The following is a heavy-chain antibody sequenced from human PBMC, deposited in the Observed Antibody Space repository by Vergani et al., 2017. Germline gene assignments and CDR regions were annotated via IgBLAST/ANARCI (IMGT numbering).Heavy chain of an antibody. CDR1: GYSLTELT. V-gene: IGHV1-24*01. CDR2: FDPEHGEV. D-gene: IGHD3-22*01. Sequence: QVQLVQSGSEVRKPGASVKVSCQVSGYSLTELTIHWVRQAPGKGLEWMGGFDPEHGEVTFAHHIQGRVTMTEDRSTDTAYMELSSLRPEDTALYYCAIGTYFHYHSGYYLDYWGQGTLVTVSS. J-gene: IGHJ4*02. CDR3: AIGTYFHYHSGYYLDY.